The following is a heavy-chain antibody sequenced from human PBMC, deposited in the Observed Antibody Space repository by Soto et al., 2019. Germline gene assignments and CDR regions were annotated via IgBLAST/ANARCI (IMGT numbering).Heavy chain of an antibody. J-gene: IGHJ4*02. CDR2: INPSGGST. CDR3: ATGTRQGYCSGGSCYLSVY. D-gene: IGHD2-15*01. V-gene: IGHV1-46*03. CDR1: GYTFTSYY. Sequence: ASVKVSCKASGYTFTSYYMHWVRQAPGQGLEWMGIINPSGGSTSYAQKFQGRVTVTRDTSTSTVYMELSSLRSEDTAVYYCATGTRQGYCSGGSCYLSVYWGQGTLVTVSS.